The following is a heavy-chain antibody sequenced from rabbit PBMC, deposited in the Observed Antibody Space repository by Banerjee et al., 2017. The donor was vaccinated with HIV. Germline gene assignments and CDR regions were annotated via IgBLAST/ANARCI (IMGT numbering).Heavy chain of an antibody. CDR2: IDPVFGST. V-gene: IGHV1S39*01. Sequence: QEQLVESGGGLVQPGGSLKLSCKASGFDFSSYGVSWVRQAPGKGLEWIGYIDPVFGSTYYANWVNGRFTISKTSSTTVTLQVTSLTAADTATYFCASGGWGPGFNLWGPGTLVTVS. CDR3: ASGGWGPGFNL. D-gene: IGHD3-1*01. CDR1: GFDFSSYG. J-gene: IGHJ4*01.